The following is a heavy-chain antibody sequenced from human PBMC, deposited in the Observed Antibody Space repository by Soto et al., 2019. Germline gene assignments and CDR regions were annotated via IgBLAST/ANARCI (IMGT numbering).Heavy chain of an antibody. CDR1: GFSFTSYF. D-gene: IGHD1-26*01. CDR3: AKGLLAIVGTTLPRDAFNI. V-gene: IGHV3-30*18. Sequence: LXLSCAASGFSFTSYFMHWVRQAPGKGLEWVAVISHDGSYKYYGDAVKGRFTISRDTSKNAVYLEMNSLRPEDTAVYYCAKGLLAIVGTTLPRDAFNIWGQGTMVTVSS. J-gene: IGHJ3*02. CDR2: ISHDGSYK.